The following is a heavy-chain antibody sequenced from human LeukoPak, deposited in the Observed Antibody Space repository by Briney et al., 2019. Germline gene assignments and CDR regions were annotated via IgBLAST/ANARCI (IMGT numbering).Heavy chain of an antibody. CDR2: INHSGST. CDR1: GGSFSGYY. CDR3: ARDLSAWELRYYYYYYGMDV. V-gene: IGHV4-34*01. Sequence: SETLSLTCAVYGGSFSGYYWSWIRQPPGKGLEWIGEINHSGSTNYNPSLKSRVTISVDTSKNQFSLKLSSVTAADTAVYYCARDLSAWELRYYYYYYGMDVWGQGTTVTVSS. J-gene: IGHJ6*02. D-gene: IGHD1-26*01.